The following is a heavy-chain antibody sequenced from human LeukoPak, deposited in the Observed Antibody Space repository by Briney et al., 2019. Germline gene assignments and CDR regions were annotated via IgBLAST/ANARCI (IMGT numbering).Heavy chain of an antibody. Sequence: GGSLRLSCAASGFTFSSYAMSWVRQAPGKGPEWVSAISGSGGSTYYADSVKGRFTISRDNSKNTLYLQMNSLRAEDTAVYYCARDFKTLYYFDYWGQGTLVTVSS. J-gene: IGHJ4*02. V-gene: IGHV3-23*01. CDR2: ISGSGGST. CDR3: ARDFKTLYYFDY. CDR1: GFTFSSYA.